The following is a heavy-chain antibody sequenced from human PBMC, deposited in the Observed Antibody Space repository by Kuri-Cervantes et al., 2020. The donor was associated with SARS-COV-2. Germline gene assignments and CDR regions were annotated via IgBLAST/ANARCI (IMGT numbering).Heavy chain of an antibody. CDR3: AREVRGPYYYYYYMDV. J-gene: IGHJ6*03. D-gene: IGHD3-10*01. Sequence: LRLSCTVSGGSISSGGYYWSWIRQHPGKGLEWIGYIYYSGSTYYNPSLKSRVTISVDTSKNQFSLKLSSVTAADTAVYYCAREVRGPYYYYYYMDVWGKGTTVTVSS. V-gene: IGHV4-31*03. CDR2: IYYSGST. CDR1: GGSISSGGYY.